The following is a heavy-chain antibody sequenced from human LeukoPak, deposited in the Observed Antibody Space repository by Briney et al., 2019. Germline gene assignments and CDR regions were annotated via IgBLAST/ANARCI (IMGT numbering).Heavy chain of an antibody. V-gene: IGHV3-66*01. CDR3: AQALGTGRHDEGVWFDS. J-gene: IGHJ5*01. CDR1: GFSVKSNY. Sequence: GGSLRLPCVASGFSVKSNYLTWVRQAPGKGLEWVSLIFSGDSKYYADSVEGRFTVSRDNSKNTVYLQMNNLRVEDTAIYYCAQALGTGRHDEGVWFDSWGPGTLVTVSS. CDR2: IFSGDSK. D-gene: IGHD3/OR15-3a*01.